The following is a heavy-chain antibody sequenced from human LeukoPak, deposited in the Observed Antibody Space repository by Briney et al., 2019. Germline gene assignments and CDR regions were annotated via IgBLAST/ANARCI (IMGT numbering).Heavy chain of an antibody. CDR2: LYTSGHT. V-gene: IGHV3-53*01. CDR1: GFTVCSAY. CDR3: ASPGYYSGSWKFDF. J-gene: IGHJ4*02. Sequence: PGGSLRFSCAASGFTVCSAYMSWFRQVPGKGLQWVSLLYTSGHTIYADSVKGRFTISRDNSKNTLYLQMNSLTDEDTALYYCASPGYYSGSWKFDFWGQGTLVTVSS. D-gene: IGHD6-19*01.